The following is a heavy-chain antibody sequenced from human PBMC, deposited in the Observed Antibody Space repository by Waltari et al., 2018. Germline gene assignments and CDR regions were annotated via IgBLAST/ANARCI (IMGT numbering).Heavy chain of an antibody. CDR1: GFSFTSTGVA. D-gene: IGHD2-21*01. CDR2: INHSGST. V-gene: IGHV4-30-2*01. CDR3: AIIPYSEHYYFDY. J-gene: IGHJ4*02. Sequence: KESGPTLVKPTQTLTLTCTFSGFSFTSTGVAVSWIRQPPGKALEWIGEINHSGSTNYNPSLKSRVTISVDTSKNQFSLKLSSVTAADTAVYYCAIIPYSEHYYFDYWGQGTLVTVSS.